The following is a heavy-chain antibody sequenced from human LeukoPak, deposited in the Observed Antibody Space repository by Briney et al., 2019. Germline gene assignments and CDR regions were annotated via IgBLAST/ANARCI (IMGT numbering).Heavy chain of an antibody. D-gene: IGHD5-24*01. Sequence: AASVKVSCKASGYTFTSYGISWVRQAPGQGLEWMGWISPYNGNTNYAQKFQGRVTMTTDTSTSTAYMELRSLRSDDTAMYYCARDLAYNYGDPHYFDYWGQGALVTVSS. V-gene: IGHV1-18*01. CDR3: ARDLAYNYGDPHYFDY. J-gene: IGHJ4*02. CDR1: GYTFTSYG. CDR2: ISPYNGNT.